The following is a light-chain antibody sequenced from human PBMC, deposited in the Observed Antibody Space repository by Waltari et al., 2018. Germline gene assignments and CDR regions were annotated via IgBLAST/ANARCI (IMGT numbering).Light chain of an antibody. CDR3: CSYAGSSTVK. CDR2: ADS. V-gene: IGLV2-23*01. Sequence: QSALTQPASVSGSPGQSITISCTGTSSDVASYKLFSWYHPHPGKAPSLMIYADSNRPSGSSNRFSGSKSGNTASLTISGLQAEDEAAYYCCSYAGSSTVKFGEGTYLTVL. J-gene: IGLJ2*01. CDR1: SSDVASYKL.